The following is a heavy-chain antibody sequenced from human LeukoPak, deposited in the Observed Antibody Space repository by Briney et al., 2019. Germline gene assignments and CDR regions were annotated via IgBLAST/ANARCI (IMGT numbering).Heavy chain of an antibody. CDR1: GGSISSGDYY. D-gene: IGHD1-26*01. CDR3: ARVTYSGSYYYFDY. V-gene: IGHV4-30-4*01. J-gene: IGHJ4*02. CDR2: IYYSGRT. Sequence: SETLSLTCTVSGGSISSGDYYWSWIRQPPGKGLEWIGYIYYSGRTYYNPSLKSRVTTSVDTSKNQFSLKLSSVTAADTAVYYCARVTYSGSYYYFDYWGQGTLVTVSS.